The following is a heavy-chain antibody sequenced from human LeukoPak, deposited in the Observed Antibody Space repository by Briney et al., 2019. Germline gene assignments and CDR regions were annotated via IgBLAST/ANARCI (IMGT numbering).Heavy chain of an antibody. CDR3: ARDLGYSSSGGGFDY. V-gene: IGHV4-30-4*08. CDR1: GFTFSSYA. D-gene: IGHD6-13*01. CDR2: IYYSGST. Sequence: LRLSCAASGFTFSSYAMSWVRQPPGKGLEWIGYIYYSGSTYYNPSLKSRVTISVDTSKNQFSLKLSSVTAADTAVYYCARDLGYSSSGGGFDYWGQGTLVTVS. J-gene: IGHJ4*02.